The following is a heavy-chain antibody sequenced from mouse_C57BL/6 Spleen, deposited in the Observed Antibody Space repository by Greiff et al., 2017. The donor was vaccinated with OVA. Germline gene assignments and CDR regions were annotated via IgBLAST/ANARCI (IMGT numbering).Heavy chain of an antibody. V-gene: IGHV1-42*01. CDR3: AIYYGYALDY. D-gene: IGHD2-2*01. CDR1: GYSFTGYY. CDR2: INPSTGGT. Sequence: VQLQQSGPELVKPGASVKISCKASGYSFTGYYMNWVKQSPEKSLEWIGEINPSTGGTTYNQKFKAKATLTVDKSSSTAYMQLKSLTSEDSAVYYCAIYYGYALDYWGQGTTLTVSS. J-gene: IGHJ2*01.